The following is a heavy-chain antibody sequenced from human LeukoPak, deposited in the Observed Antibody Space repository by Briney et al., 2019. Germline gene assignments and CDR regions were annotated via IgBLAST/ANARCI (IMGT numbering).Heavy chain of an antibody. CDR3: AKGREHTDY. D-gene: IGHD1/OR15-1a*01. CDR2: IRYDGSYE. V-gene: IGHV3-30*02. J-gene: IGHJ4*02. CDR1: GFTLENYG. Sequence: GGSLRLSCAASGFTLENYGMHWVRQAPGKGLEWVAFIRYDGSYEDYADSVKGRFTISRVNSKNTLYLQLNSLRGEDTAVYYCAKGREHTDYWGQGTLVTVSS.